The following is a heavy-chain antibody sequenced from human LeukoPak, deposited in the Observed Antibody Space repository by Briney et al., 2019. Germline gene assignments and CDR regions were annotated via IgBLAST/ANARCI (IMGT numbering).Heavy chain of an antibody. D-gene: IGHD1-14*01. CDR1: GYSFTSYW. CDR2: IYPGDSDT. CDR3: ARLSGNPRKDYGMDV. Sequence: GESLKISCKGSGYSFTSYWIGWVRQMPGKGLEWMGIIYPGDSDTRYSPSFQGQVTISADKSISTAYLQWSSLKASDTAMYYRARLSGNPRKDYGMDVWGQGTTVTVSS. J-gene: IGHJ6*02. V-gene: IGHV5-51*01.